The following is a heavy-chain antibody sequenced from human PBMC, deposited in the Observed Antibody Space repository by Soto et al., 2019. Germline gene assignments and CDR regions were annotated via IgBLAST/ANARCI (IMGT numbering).Heavy chain of an antibody. J-gene: IGHJ4*02. CDR3: ASIGYGDYFDY. D-gene: IGHD4-17*01. CDR1: GGSISSSSYY. CDR2: IYYSGST. Sequence: LSLTFTVSGGSISSSSYYWGWIRQPPGKGLEWIGSIYYSGSTYYNPSLKSRVTISVDTSKNQFSLKLSSVTAADTAVYYCASIGYGDYFDYWGQVTLVTVSS. V-gene: IGHV4-39*01.